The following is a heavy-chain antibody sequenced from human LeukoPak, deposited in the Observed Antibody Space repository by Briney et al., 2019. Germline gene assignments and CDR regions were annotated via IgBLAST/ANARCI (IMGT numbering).Heavy chain of an antibody. V-gene: IGHV4-59*12. J-gene: IGHJ4*02. CDR1: GGSISSYY. CDR3: ARTSSSGLVGGYYFDY. Sequence: SETLSLTCTVSGGSISSYYWSWIRQPPGKGLEWIGYIYYSGSTNYNPSLKSRVTISVDTSKNQFSLKLSSVTAPDTAVYYCARTSSSGLVGGYYFDYWGQGTLVTVSS. CDR2: IYYSGST. D-gene: IGHD6-19*01.